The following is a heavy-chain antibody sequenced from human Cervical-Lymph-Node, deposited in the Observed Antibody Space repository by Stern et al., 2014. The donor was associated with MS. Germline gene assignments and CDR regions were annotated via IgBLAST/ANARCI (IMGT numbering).Heavy chain of an antibody. Sequence: VQLVESGGGVVQPGTSLRLSCAASGFTFSSYGMHWVRQAPGKGLEWVGLAWYDGSTAYYTNPVKGRFTISRDNSKNTLSLQMNSLTAEDTAVYYCARGHIPYAYNYLFDYWGQGTLVTVSS. CDR3: ARGHIPYAYNYLFDY. CDR2: AWYDGSTA. D-gene: IGHD5-24*01. V-gene: IGHV3-33*01. J-gene: IGHJ4*02. CDR1: GFTFSSYG.